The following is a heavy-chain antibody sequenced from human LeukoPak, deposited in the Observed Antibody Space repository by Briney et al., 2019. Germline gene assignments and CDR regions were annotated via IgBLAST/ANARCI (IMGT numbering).Heavy chain of an antibody. CDR1: GYTFTSYY. V-gene: IGHV1-46*01. Sequence: GASVKVPCKASGYTFTSYYMHWVRQAPGQGLEWMGIINPSGGSTSYAQKFQGRVTMTRDTSTSTVYMELSSLRSEDTAVYYCARDSDPTHGRGVPYYYYYMDVWGKGTTVTISS. J-gene: IGHJ6*03. D-gene: IGHD3-10*01. CDR2: INPSGGST. CDR3: ARDSDPTHGRGVPYYYYYMDV.